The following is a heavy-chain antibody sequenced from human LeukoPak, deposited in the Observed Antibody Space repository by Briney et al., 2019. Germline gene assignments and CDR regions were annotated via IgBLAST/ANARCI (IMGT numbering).Heavy chain of an antibody. D-gene: IGHD1-14*01. CDR1: GYTFTRYG. V-gene: IGHV1-18*01. CDR2: ISGYNGNT. CDR3: ASWVGSSYNDY. Sequence: AASVKVSCKASGYTFTRYGFSWVRQAPGQGVEGMGWISGYNGNTHYAQRFQGRVTMTTDTSTSTAYMELRSLRSDDTAMYYCASWVGSSYNDYWGQGTLVTVSS. J-gene: IGHJ4*02.